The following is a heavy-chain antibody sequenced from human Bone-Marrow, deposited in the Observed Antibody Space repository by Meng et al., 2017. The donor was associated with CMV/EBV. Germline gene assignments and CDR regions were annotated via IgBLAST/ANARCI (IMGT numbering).Heavy chain of an antibody. V-gene: IGHV1-69*05. CDR3: AREGGAGTMIYFDY. CDR2: IIPIFGTA. Sequence: SVKVSCKASGGTFSSYAISWVRQAPGQGLEWMGGIIPIFGTANYAQKFQGRVTITTDESTSTAYMELSSLRSEDTAVYYCAREGGAGTMIYFDYWGQGTLVTVSS. D-gene: IGHD1-7*01. CDR1: GGTFSSYA. J-gene: IGHJ4*02.